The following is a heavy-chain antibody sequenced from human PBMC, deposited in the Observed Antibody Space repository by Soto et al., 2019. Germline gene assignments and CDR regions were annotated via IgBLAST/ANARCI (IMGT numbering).Heavy chain of an antibody. V-gene: IGHV4-61*03. J-gene: IGHJ4*02. CDR2: IHSSGST. Sequence: SETLSLTCTVSDGSVNSGNYYWTWIRQPPGKGLEWIGYIHSSGSTLYNPSLKSRVIISVDTSMNHFSLKLSSVTTADTAIYYCARDALALLDSWGQGTLVTVSS. D-gene: IGHD5-12*01. CDR1: DGSVNSGNYY. CDR3: ARDALALLDS.